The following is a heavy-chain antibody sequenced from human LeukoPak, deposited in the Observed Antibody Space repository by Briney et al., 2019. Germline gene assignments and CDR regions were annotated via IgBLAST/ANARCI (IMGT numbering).Heavy chain of an antibody. CDR3: ARVYSYDSSGYPTYDAFDI. CDR1: GGSISSYY. V-gene: IGHV4-59*01. Sequence: PSETLSLTCTVSGGSISSYYWSWIRQPPGKGLEWIGYIYYSGSTNYNPSLKSRVTISVDTSKNQFSLKLSSVTAADTAVYYCARVYSYDSSGYPTYDAFDIWGQGTMVTVSS. D-gene: IGHD3-22*01. CDR2: IYYSGST. J-gene: IGHJ3*02.